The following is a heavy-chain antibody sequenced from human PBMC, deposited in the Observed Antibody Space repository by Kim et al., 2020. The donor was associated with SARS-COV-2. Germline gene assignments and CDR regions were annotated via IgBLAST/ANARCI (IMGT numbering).Heavy chain of an antibody. J-gene: IGHJ3*02. Sequence: SETLSLTCAVYGGSFSGYYWSWIRQPPGKGLEWIGEINHSGSTNYNPSLKSRVTISVDTTTNQFSLKLSSVTAADTAVYYCARVSPVAYCSGGSCYSTTADYVLLPHAFDIWGQGAMGTVSS. CDR1: GGSFSGYY. CDR2: INHSGST. CDR3: ARVSPVAYCSGGSCYSTTADYVLLPHAFDI. D-gene: IGHD2-15*01. V-gene: IGHV4-34*01.